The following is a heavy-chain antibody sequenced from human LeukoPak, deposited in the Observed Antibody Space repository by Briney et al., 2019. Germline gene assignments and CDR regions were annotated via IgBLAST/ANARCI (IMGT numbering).Heavy chain of an antibody. CDR1: GGSISSYY. V-gene: IGHV4-59*01. J-gene: IGHJ1*01. Sequence: PSETLSLTCTVSGGSISSYYWNWIRQPPGKGLEWIGYIYYSGSTNYNPSLKSRVTISVDTSKNQFSLRLSSVTAADTAVYYCARGGWYPESFQHWGQGALVTVSS. D-gene: IGHD6-19*01. CDR2: IYYSGST. CDR3: ARGGWYPESFQH.